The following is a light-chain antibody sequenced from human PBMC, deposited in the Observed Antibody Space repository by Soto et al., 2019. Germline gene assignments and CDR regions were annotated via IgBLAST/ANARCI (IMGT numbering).Light chain of an antibody. Sequence: EIVLTQSPGTLSLSPGERATLSCSASQSVSSNYLAWYQQKPGQAPRLLIYTASGRATGIPDRFSGSGSGTDFTLTISRVEPEDVAVYYCQQYGTSPWTFGQGTKVEIK. CDR1: QSVSSNY. J-gene: IGKJ1*01. CDR2: TAS. CDR3: QQYGTSPWT. V-gene: IGKV3-20*01.